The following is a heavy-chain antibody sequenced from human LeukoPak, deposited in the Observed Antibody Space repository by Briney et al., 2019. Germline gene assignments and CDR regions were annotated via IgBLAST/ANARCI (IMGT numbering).Heavy chain of an antibody. CDR2: INHSGST. J-gene: IGHJ4*02. CDR1: GGSFSGYY. Sequence: SETLSLTCAVYGGSFSGYYWSWVRQPPGKGLEWIGEINHSGSTNYNPSLKSRVTISVDTSKNQFSLKLSSVTAADTAVYYCASIALTYDYWGQGTLVTVSS. CDR3: ASIALTYDY. D-gene: IGHD2-8*01. V-gene: IGHV4-34*01.